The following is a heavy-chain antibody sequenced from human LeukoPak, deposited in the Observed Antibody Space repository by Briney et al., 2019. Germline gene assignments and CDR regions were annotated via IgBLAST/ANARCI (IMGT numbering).Heavy chain of an antibody. CDR1: RFTFSTYW. CDR2: INSDGRST. D-gene: IGHD5-18*01. Sequence: GGSLRLSCAASRFTFSTYWMHWVRQAPGKGLVWVSRINSDGRSTSYADSVKGRFTISRDNAKNTLYLQMNSLRAEDTAVYYCASDGYSYGYFDYWGQGTLVTVSS. J-gene: IGHJ4*02. CDR3: ASDGYSYGYFDY. V-gene: IGHV3-74*01.